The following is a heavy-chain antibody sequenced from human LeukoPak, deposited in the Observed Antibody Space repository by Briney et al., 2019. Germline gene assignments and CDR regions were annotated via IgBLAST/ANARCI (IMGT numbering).Heavy chain of an antibody. V-gene: IGHV4-4*02. CDR2: IYHSGST. CDR3: ASRAPRDNFNRYLPIDY. Sequence: SETLSLTCAVAGASISNSNWWTWVRQPPGKGLEWIGEIYHSGSTNYRPSLKSRATISVDRSKNQFSLKLSSVTAADTAVYYCASRAPRDNFNRYLPIDYWGQGTLVTVSS. CDR1: GASISNSNW. J-gene: IGHJ4*02. D-gene: IGHD1-20*01.